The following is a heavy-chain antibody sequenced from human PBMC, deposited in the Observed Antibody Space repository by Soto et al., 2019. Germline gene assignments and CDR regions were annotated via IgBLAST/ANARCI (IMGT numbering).Heavy chain of an antibody. J-gene: IGHJ3*02. CDR3: ARNCLYLSNGYYSDVFDI. CDR2: VSAYDGYT. CDR1: GYTFTSYG. Sequence: QAQLVQSGAEVKKPGASVKVSCKASGYTFTSYGISWVRQAPGQGLEWMGWVSAYDGYTNYAQKLQSRVTMTTDTSTTTAYMELRSLRSDYKAVYYCARNCLYLSNGYYSDVFDIWGQGTMVTGSS. V-gene: IGHV1-18*01. D-gene: IGHD3-22*01.